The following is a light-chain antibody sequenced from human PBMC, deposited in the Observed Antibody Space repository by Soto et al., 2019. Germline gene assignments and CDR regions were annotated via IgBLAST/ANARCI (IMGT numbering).Light chain of an antibody. CDR3: CSYAVSSTFV. Sequence: QSVLTQPASVSGSPGQSITISCTGTSSDVGSYNLVSWYQQHPGKAPKLMIYEGSKRPSGVSNRFSGSKSGNTASLTISGLQAEDEADYYCCSYAVSSTFVFATGTKVTVL. V-gene: IGLV2-23*01. CDR2: EGS. CDR1: SSDVGSYNL. J-gene: IGLJ1*01.